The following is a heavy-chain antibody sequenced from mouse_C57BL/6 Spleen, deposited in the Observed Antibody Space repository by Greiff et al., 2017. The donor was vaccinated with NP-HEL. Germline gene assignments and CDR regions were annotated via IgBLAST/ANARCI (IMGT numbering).Heavy chain of an antibody. CDR3: ARRDGSGDY. Sequence: QVQLKQSGPGLVQPSQSLSITCTVSGFSLTSYGVHWVRQSPGKGLEWLGVIWSGGSTDYNAAFISRLSISKDNSKSQVFFKMNSLQADDTAIYYCARRDGSGDYWGQGTSVTVSS. CDR1: GFSLTSYG. CDR2: IWSGGST. D-gene: IGHD1-1*01. J-gene: IGHJ4*01. V-gene: IGHV2-2*01.